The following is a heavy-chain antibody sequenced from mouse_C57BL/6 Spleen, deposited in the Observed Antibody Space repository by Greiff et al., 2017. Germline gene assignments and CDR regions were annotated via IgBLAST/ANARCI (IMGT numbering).Heavy chain of an antibody. J-gene: IGHJ1*03. D-gene: IGHD2-3*01. V-gene: IGHV5-17*01. Sequence: EVQVVESGGGLVKPGGSLKLSCAASGFTFSDYGMPWVRQAPEKGLEWVAYISSGSSTIYYADTVKGRFTISRDNAKNTLFLQMTSLRSEDTAMYYCASGWLLPGYFDVWGTGTTVTVSA. CDR3: ASGWLLPGYFDV. CDR2: ISSGSSTI. CDR1: GFTFSDYG.